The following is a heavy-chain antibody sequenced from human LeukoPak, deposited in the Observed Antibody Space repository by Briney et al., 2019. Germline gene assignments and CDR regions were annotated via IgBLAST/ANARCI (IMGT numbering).Heavy chain of an antibody. J-gene: IGHJ4*02. CDR3: AKDRSCANDICHGDFDY. D-gene: IGHD2-8*01. CDR2: ISGSGGST. Sequence: GGSLRLSCAASGFTFSSYAVSWVRQAPGKGLEWVSSISGSGGSTYSADSVKGRFTISRDNSKNTLYLQMNSLRAEDTALYYCAKDRSCANDICHGDFDYWGQGTLVTVSS. V-gene: IGHV3-23*01. CDR1: GFTFSSYA.